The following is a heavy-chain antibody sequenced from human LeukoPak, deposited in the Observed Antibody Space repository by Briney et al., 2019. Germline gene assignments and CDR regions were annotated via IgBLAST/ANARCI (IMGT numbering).Heavy chain of an antibody. Sequence: SVKVSCKASGGTFSSYAISWVRQAPGQRLEWMGRIVPVLDVANYAQKFQGRVTISADTVTSTAYMEMSSLRSEDTAVYYCASLNYYDSTGSRVDPWGRGTLVIVSS. CDR3: ASLNYYDSTGSRVDP. J-gene: IGHJ5*02. CDR1: GGTFSSYA. CDR2: IVPVLDVA. V-gene: IGHV1-69*04. D-gene: IGHD3-22*01.